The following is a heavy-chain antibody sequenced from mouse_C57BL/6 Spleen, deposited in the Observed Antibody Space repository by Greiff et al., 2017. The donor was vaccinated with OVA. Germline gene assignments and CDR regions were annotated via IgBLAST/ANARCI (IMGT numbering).Heavy chain of an antibody. V-gene: IGHV5-16*01. D-gene: IGHD2-4*01. CDR3: ARGLRRYAMDY. Sequence: DVMLVESEGGLVQPGSSMKLSCTASGFTFSDYYMAWVRQVPEKGLEWVANINYDGSSTYYLDSLKSRFIISRDNAKNILYLQMSSLKSEDTATYYCARGLRRYAMDYWGQGTSVTVSS. J-gene: IGHJ4*01. CDR1: GFTFSDYY. CDR2: INYDGSST.